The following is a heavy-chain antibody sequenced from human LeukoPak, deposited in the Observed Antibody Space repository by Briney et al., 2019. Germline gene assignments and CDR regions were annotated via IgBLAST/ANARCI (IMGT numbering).Heavy chain of an antibody. CDR2: IRADNSGT. V-gene: IGHV3-23*01. J-gene: IGHJ6*02. Sequence: GGSLRLSCAASGFTFSSYAMSWVRQAPGKGLEWVSAIRADNSGTHHADSLKGRFTISRDNSKNTLYLQMNSLRAEDTAVYYCAKDRSNRVTYGMDVWGQGTTVTVSS. D-gene: IGHD4-23*01. CDR3: AKDRSNRVTYGMDV. CDR1: GFTFSSYA.